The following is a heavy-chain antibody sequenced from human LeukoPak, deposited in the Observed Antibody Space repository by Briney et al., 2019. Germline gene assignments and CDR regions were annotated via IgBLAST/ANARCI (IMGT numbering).Heavy chain of an antibody. V-gene: IGHV4-30-4*01. Sequence: PSETLSLTCTVSGGSISSGDYYWSWIRQPPGKGLEWIGYIYYSGNTYYNPSLKSRVTISVDTSKNQFSLKLSSVTAADTAVYYCARNPTGPFDSGSYSDYWGQGTLVTVSS. CDR2: IYYSGNT. D-gene: IGHD1-26*01. J-gene: IGHJ4*02. CDR3: ARNPTGPFDSGSYSDY. CDR1: GGSISSGDYY.